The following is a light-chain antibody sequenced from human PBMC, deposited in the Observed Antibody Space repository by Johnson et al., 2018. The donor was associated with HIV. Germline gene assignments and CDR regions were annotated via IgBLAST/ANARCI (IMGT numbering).Light chain of an antibody. CDR2: ENN. CDR3: GTWDSSLTPYV. J-gene: IGLJ1*01. Sequence: QSVLTQPPSVSAAPGQKVTISCSGSSSNIGNNYVSWYQQLPRTAPKLLIYENNKRPSGIPDRFSGSKSGTSATLGITGLQTGDAADYYCGTWDSSLTPYVVGTGTKVTVL. CDR1: SSNIGNNY. V-gene: IGLV1-51*02.